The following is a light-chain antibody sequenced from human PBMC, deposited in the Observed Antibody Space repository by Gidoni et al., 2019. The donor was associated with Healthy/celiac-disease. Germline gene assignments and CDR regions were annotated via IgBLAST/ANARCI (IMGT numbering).Light chain of an antibody. CDR3: QQSYSTPYT. CDR2: AAS. Sequence: DIQMTQSPSSLSASVGDRVTITCRSSQSISSCLNWYQQKPGKAPKLLIYAASSLQSGVPSRLSGSGSGTDFTLTIRSLQPEDFATYYCQQSYSTPYTFGQGTKLEIK. CDR1: QSISSC. V-gene: IGKV1-39*01. J-gene: IGKJ2*01.